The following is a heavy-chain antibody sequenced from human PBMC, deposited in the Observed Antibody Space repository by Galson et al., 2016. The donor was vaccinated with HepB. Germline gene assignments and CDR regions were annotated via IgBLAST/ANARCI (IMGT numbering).Heavy chain of an antibody. CDR3: TRDFCACWHSYFYY. Sequence: SLRLSCAASGFTFISYAMNWVRQAPGKGLEWVSLIDNSGENKYYADSVKGRFTIARDNSKNTVYLQMNSLGVEDTFIYYCTRDFCACWHSYFYYWGQGILVTVSS. V-gene: IGHV3-23*01. J-gene: IGHJ4*02. D-gene: IGHD2-21*01. CDR2: IDNSGENK. CDR1: GFTFISYA.